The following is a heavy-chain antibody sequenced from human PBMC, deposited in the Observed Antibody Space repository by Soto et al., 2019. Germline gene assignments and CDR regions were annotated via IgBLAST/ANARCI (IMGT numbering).Heavy chain of an antibody. J-gene: IGHJ4*02. CDR2: ISSSSSTI. D-gene: IGHD1-1*01. Sequence: GGSLRLSCAASGFTFSSYSMNWVRQAPGKGLEWVSYISSSSSTIYYADSVKGRFTISRDNAKNSLYLQMNSLRAEDTAVYYCARAPGKGAMGTPYFDYGGQGTLVTVSS. CDR1: GFTFSSYS. CDR3: ARAPGKGAMGTPYFDY. V-gene: IGHV3-48*04.